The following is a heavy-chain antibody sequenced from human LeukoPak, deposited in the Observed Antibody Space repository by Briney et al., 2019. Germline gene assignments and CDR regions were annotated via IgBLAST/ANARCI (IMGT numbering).Heavy chain of an antibody. V-gene: IGHV3-30*02. CDR1: GFTFSNYG. J-gene: IGHJ4*02. D-gene: IGHD2-2*01. CDR3: AKDVPTAYFDY. Sequence: GGSLGLSCAASGFTFSNYGMHWVRQAPGKGLEWVAFVRYDETTKFYADSVKGRFTISRDNSKTTLYLQMNSLRAEDTAVYYCAKDVPTAYFDYWGQGTLVTVSS. CDR2: VRYDETTK.